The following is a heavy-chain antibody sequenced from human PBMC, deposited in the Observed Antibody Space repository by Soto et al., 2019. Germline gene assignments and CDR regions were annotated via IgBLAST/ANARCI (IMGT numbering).Heavy chain of an antibody. V-gene: IGHV4-34*01. CDR1: GGSFSGYY. CDR3: ARFGNGFDY. CDR2: INYTGST. J-gene: IGHJ4*02. Sequence: SETLSLTCAVYGGSFSGYYWSWIRQPPGKGLEWIGEINYTGSTNYNPSLKSRVTISVDTSKNQFSLKLSSVAAADTAVYYCARFGNGFDYWGQGTLVTVSS. D-gene: IGHD2-8*01.